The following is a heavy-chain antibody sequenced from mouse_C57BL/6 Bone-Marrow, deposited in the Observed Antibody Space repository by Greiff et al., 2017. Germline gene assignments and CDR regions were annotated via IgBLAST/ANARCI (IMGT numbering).Heavy chain of an antibody. V-gene: IGHV1-64*01. Sequence: QVQLQQPGAELVKPGASVKLSCKASGYTFTSYWMHWVKQRPGQGLEWIGMIHPNSGSTNYNEKFKSKATLTEDKSSSTAYMQLSSLTSEDSAVYYCARAGGLRSHYYAMDYWGQGTSVTVSS. CDR1: GYTFTSYW. CDR3: ARAGGLRSHYYAMDY. J-gene: IGHJ4*01. CDR2: IHPNSGST. D-gene: IGHD1-1*01.